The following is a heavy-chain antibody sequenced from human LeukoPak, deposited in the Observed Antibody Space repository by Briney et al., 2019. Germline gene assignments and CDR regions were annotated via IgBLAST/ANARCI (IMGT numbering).Heavy chain of an antibody. CDR2: ISSNGGST. V-gene: IGHV3-64*01. Sequence: GGSLRLSCAASGFTFSSYAMHWVRQAPGKGLEYVSAISSNGGSTYYANSVKGRFTISRDNSKNTLYLQMGSLRAEDTAVYYCAREPVVAAAADNWFDPWGQGTLVTVSS. CDR1: GFTFSSYA. CDR3: AREPVVAAAADNWFDP. J-gene: IGHJ5*02. D-gene: IGHD6-13*01.